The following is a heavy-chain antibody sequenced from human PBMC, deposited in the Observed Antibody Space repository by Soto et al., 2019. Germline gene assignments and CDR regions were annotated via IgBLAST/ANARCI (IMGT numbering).Heavy chain of an antibody. CDR1: GGSISSGDYY. V-gene: IGHV4-30-4*01. Sequence: SETLSLTCTVSGGSISSGDYYWSWIRQPPGKGLEWIGYIYYSGSTYYNPSLKSRVTISVDTSKNQFSLKLSSVTAADTAVYYCARGNYYDSSGYYGGFDYWGQGTLVTVSS. CDR3: ARGNYYDSSGYYGGFDY. CDR2: IYYSGST. J-gene: IGHJ4*02. D-gene: IGHD3-22*01.